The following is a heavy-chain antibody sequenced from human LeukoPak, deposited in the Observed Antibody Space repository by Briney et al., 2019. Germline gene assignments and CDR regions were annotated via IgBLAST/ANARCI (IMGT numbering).Heavy chain of an antibody. CDR3: AKDPDCTSGICYTFFDY. J-gene: IGHJ4*02. Sequence: GGSLRLSCIASGFTLSSYEMSWIRQAPGKGLEWVSSVDYSGGDTHYADSVMGRFTISRDNSKNTLYLQMNSLRAEDTAVYYCAKDPDCTSGICYTFFDYWGQGTLVTVSS. D-gene: IGHD2-8*01. CDR2: VDYSGGDT. CDR1: GFTLSSYE. V-gene: IGHV3-23*01.